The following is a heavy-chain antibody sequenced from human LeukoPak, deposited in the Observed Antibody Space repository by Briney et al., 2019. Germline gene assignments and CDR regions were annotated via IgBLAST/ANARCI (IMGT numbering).Heavy chain of an antibody. Sequence: GGSLRLSCEASGFSFSSYATSWVRQAPGKGLEWVSGISGSGGSTYYAGSVKGRFTISSDISKNTLYLQMNSLRAEDTAVYYCARDLYADFWSGSVFDYWGRGTLVTVSS. CDR1: GFSFSSYA. D-gene: IGHD3-3*01. J-gene: IGHJ4*02. V-gene: IGHV3-23*01. CDR3: ARDLYADFWSGSVFDY. CDR2: ISGSGGST.